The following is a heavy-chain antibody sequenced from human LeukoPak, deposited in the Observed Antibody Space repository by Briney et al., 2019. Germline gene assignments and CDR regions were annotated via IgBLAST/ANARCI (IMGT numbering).Heavy chain of an antibody. CDR1: GGSISSSSYY. V-gene: IGHV4-39*07. CDR2: IYYSGST. Sequence: SETLSLTCTVSGGSISSSSYYWGWIRRPPGKGLEWIGSIYYSGSTYYNPSLKSRVTISVDTSKNQFSLKLSSVTAADTAVYYCARETSQKGAHYMDVWGKGTTVTISS. J-gene: IGHJ6*03. D-gene: IGHD3-16*01. CDR3: ARETSQKGAHYMDV.